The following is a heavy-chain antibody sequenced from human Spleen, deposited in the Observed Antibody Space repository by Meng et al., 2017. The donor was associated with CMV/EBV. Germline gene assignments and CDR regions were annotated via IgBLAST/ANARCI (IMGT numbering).Heavy chain of an antibody. CDR3: ARICVTGRACYHLDH. CDR1: GFSFSSYA. V-gene: IGHV3-7*01. J-gene: IGHJ4*02. CDR2: IKQDGSEK. D-gene: IGHD2-15*01. Sequence: GESLKISCAASGFSFSSYAIHWVRQAPGKGLEWVANIKQDGSEKHYVDSVKGRFTISRDNAKNSLHLQVNSLRVEDTAVYYCARICVTGRACYHLDHWGQGTLVTVSS.